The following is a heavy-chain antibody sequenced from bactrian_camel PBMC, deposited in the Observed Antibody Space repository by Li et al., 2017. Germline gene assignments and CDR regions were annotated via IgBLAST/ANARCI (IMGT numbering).Heavy chain of an antibody. D-gene: IGHD2*01. V-gene: IGHV3S26*01. CDR3: AANFGSYCSVDLLQLRANF. Sequence: VQLVESGGGSVQAGGSLTLSCSVSGYKHTTYCAGWLRQAPGKEREGVGAIDESGTTTYTESMKGRFTISKDNAVNTLYLQIDSLKPEDTAMYYCAANFGSYCSVDLLQLRANFWGQGTQVT. CDR2: IDESGTT. J-gene: IGHJ4*01. CDR1: GYKHTTYC.